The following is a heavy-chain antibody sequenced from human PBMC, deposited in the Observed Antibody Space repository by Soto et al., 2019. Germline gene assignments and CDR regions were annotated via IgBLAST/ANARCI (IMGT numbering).Heavy chain of an antibody. J-gene: IGHJ4*02. Sequence: PSETLSLTCTVSGGSISSYYWSWIRQPPGKGLEWIGYIYYSGSTNYNPSLKSRVTISVDTSKNQFSLKVSSVTAADTAVYYCARRNYGSGSTYFDYWGQGTLVTVSS. CDR3: ARRNYGSGSTYFDY. D-gene: IGHD3-10*01. CDR2: IYYSGST. CDR1: GGSISSYY. V-gene: IGHV4-59*08.